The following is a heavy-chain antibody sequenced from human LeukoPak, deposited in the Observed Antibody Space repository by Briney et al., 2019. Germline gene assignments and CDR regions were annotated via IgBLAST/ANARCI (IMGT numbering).Heavy chain of an antibody. D-gene: IGHD1-26*01. V-gene: IGHV3-21*01. CDR2: ISSSSSYI. Sequence: GGSLRLSCAASGFTFSSYSMNWVRQAPGKGLEWVSSISSSSSYIYYADSVKGRFTISRDNAKNSLNLQMNSLRAEDTAVYYCARDVGASGGGSGLGYWGQGTLVTVSP. CDR1: GFTFSSYS. J-gene: IGHJ4*02. CDR3: ARDVGASGGGSGLGY.